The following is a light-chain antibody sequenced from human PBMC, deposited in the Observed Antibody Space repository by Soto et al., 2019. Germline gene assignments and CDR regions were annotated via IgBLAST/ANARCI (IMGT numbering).Light chain of an antibody. CDR1: QDIRSS. J-gene: IGKJ4*01. CDR3: QKHSNCPLT. Sequence: EIVMTQSPATLSVSPGERVTLSCRASQDIRSSLAWYQQKPGQAPRLLLYGASIRATGAPATFSGSGSGSEFTLSISSLQSEHLGDYYCQKHSNCPLTFGGGTKGEI. CDR2: GAS. V-gene: IGKV3-15*01.